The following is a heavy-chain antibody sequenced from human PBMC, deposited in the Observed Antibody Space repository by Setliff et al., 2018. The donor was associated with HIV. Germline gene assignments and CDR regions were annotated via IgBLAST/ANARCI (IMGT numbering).Heavy chain of an antibody. CDR3: ARVREEQLAPLPNWYFDL. J-gene: IGHJ2*01. CDR1: GGTFSSYA. V-gene: IGHV1-69*10. Sequence: RASVKVSCKASGGTFSSYAISWVRQAPGQGLEWMGGIIPILGIANYAQKFQGRVTITADKSTSTAYMELSSLRSEDTAVYYCARVREEQLAPLPNWYFDLWGRGTLVTVSS. CDR2: IIPILGIA. D-gene: IGHD6-6*01.